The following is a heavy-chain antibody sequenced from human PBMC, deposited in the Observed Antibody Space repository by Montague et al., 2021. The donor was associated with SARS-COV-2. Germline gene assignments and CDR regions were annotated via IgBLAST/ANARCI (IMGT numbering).Heavy chain of an antibody. J-gene: IGHJ4*02. D-gene: IGHD4-17*01. CDR2: IYTSGRT. CDR1: GDSIGSGSYY. CDR3: ARAPDDYGTFGY. V-gene: IGHV4-61*02. Sequence: TLSLTCSVSGDSIGSGSYYWSWIRRAAGEGLDWIGRIYTSGRTDYNPSLINRVIISLDTSKNQFSLKLSSLTTADTCVYYCARAPDDYGTFGYWGQGIPVIVSS.